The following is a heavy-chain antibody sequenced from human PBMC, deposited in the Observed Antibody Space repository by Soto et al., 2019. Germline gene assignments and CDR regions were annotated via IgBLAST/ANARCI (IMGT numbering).Heavy chain of an antibody. CDR1: GYTFTSYD. J-gene: IGHJ6*03. CDR2: MNPNSGNT. D-gene: IGHD3-16*01. Sequence: ASVKVSCKASGYTFTSYDINWVRQATGQGLEWMGWMNPNSGNTGYAQKFQGRVTMTRNTSISTAYMELSSLRSEDTAVYYCARVKASRYDYIWGSLSYPIYYMDVWGKGTTVTVSS. V-gene: IGHV1-8*01. CDR3: ARVKASRYDYIWGSLSYPIYYMDV.